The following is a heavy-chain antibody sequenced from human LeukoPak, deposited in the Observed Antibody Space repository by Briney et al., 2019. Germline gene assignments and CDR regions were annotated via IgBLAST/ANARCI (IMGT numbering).Heavy chain of an antibody. CDR2: IYYSGST. CDR1: GYSINRGNY. Sequence: SETLSLTCAVSGYSINRGNYWGWIRQPPGQGLEWIGSIYYSGSTYYNPSLNSRVTISVDTSKNQFSLKLNSVTAADTAVYYCARSLRLRPPKYWGQGTLVTVSS. CDR3: ARSLRLRPPKY. V-gene: IGHV4-38-2*01. D-gene: IGHD4-17*01. J-gene: IGHJ4*02.